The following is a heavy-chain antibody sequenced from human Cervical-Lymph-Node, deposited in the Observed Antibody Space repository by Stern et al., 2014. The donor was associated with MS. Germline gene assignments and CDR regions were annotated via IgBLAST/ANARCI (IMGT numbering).Heavy chain of an antibody. CDR2: IYYSGST. J-gene: IGHJ5*02. V-gene: IGHV4-59*01. CDR1: GGSISSYY. CDR3: ARGATQAFDP. Sequence: QVQLQASGPGLVTPSETLSLTCTVSGGSISSYYWSWIRQPPGKGLEWMGYIYYSGSTNSNPSLKSRVTISVDTSKNQFSLKLSSVTAADTAVYYCARGATQAFDPWGQGTLVTVSS.